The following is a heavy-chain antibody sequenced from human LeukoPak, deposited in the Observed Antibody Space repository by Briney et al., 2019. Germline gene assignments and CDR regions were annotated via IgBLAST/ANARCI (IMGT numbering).Heavy chain of an antibody. CDR1: GGSISSYY. J-gene: IGHJ4*02. Sequence: SETLYLTCTVSGGSISSYYWSCIRQPAGKELEWIGRIYTSGSTNYNPSLKSRVTMSVYTSKNQFSLKPSSVTAADTAVYYCARQYSSGCYDYWGQGTLVTVSS. D-gene: IGHD6-19*01. CDR3: ARQYSSGCYDY. CDR2: IYTSGST. V-gene: IGHV4-4*07.